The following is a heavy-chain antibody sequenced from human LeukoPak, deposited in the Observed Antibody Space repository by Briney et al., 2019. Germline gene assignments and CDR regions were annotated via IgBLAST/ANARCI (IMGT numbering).Heavy chain of an antibody. Sequence: ASVKVSCKASGYTFTSYGISWVRQAPGQGLEWMGWISAYNGNTNYAQKLQGRVTMTTDTSTSTAYMELRSLRSDDTAVYYCARERRYCSSTSCYTQFDYWGQGTLVTVSS. V-gene: IGHV1-18*01. CDR2: ISAYNGNT. CDR3: ARERRYCSSTSCYTQFDY. D-gene: IGHD2-2*02. J-gene: IGHJ4*02. CDR1: GYTFTSYG.